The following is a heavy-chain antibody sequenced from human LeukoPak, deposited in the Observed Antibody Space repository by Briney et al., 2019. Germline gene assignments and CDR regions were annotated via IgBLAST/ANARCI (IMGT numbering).Heavy chain of an antibody. CDR2: ISYDGSDK. D-gene: IGHD2-21*02. V-gene: IGHV3-30*18. Sequence: GGSLRLSCAASAFTFSNYGMHWVRQAPGKGLEWVAVISYDGSDKYYADSVKGRFTISRDNSKNTVFLQMISLSTEDTAVYYCAKDISGGDCPDYWGQGTLVTVSS. CDR3: AKDISGGDCPDY. CDR1: AFTFSNYG. J-gene: IGHJ4*01.